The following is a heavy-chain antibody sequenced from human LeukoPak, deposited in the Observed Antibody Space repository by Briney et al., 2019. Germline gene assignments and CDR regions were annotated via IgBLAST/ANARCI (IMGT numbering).Heavy chain of an antibody. CDR3: AKPLYYYDSSGPYQGFDY. Sequence: GGSLRLXCAASGFTFSSYAMSWVRQAPGKGLEWVSAISGSGGSTYYADSVKGRFTISRDNSKNTLYLQMNSLRAEDTAVYYCAKPLYYYDSSGPYQGFDYWGQGTLVTVSS. CDR2: ISGSGGST. V-gene: IGHV3-23*01. D-gene: IGHD3-22*01. CDR1: GFTFSSYA. J-gene: IGHJ4*02.